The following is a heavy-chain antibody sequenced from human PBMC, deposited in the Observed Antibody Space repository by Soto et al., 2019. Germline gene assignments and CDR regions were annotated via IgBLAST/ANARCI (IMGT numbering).Heavy chain of an antibody. Sequence: SETLSLTCAVSGYSISSGYYWGWIRQPPGKGLEWIGSIYHSGSTYYNPSLKSRVTISVDTSKNQFSLKLSSVTAADTAVYYCAKGDGYNENWFDSWGQGTLVTVSS. V-gene: IGHV4-38-2*01. CDR2: IYHSGST. CDR1: GYSISSGYY. D-gene: IGHD5-12*01. CDR3: AKGDGYNENWFDS. J-gene: IGHJ5*01.